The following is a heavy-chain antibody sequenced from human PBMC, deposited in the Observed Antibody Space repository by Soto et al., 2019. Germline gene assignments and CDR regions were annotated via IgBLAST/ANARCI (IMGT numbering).Heavy chain of an antibody. Sequence: PXATLSLTFTVCGGSFSSGSYYGSWIRQPPGKGLEWIGYIYYSGSTNYNPSLKSRVTISVDTSKNQFSLKLSSVTAADTAVYYCARVWQQWPSGLDVWGQGTTVTVSS. V-gene: IGHV4-61*01. CDR1: GGSFSSGSYY. J-gene: IGHJ6*02. CDR2: IYYSGST. D-gene: IGHD6-19*01. CDR3: ARVWQQWPSGLDV.